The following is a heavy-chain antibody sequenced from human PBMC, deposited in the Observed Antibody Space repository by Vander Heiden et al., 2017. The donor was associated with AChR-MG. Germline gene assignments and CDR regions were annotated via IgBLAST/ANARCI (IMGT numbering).Heavy chain of an antibody. Sequence: QITLRESGPTLVKPTQTLTLTCTFSGFSLSTNGVGVGWIRQPPGKAPEWLGVIYWDDSTRYNPYLRDRVTITKDTSKNQVVLTVANMDPMDTGTYYCGQRHRGPQAWFYFNFWGQGALVTVSS. J-gene: IGHJ4*02. V-gene: IGHV2-5*02. D-gene: IGHD3-10*01. CDR3: GQRHRGPQAWFYFNF. CDR2: IYWDDST. CDR1: GFSLSTNGVG.